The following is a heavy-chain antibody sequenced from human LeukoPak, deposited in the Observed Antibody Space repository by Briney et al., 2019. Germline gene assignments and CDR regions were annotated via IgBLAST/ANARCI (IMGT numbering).Heavy chain of an antibody. CDR2: IRFDESDK. V-gene: IGHV3-30*02. CDR1: GFIFSNSG. J-gene: IGHJ5*02. D-gene: IGHD2-8*01. CDR3: VKDNPVCES. Sequence: GGSLRLSCEASGFIFSNSGMHWVRQAPGKGLEWLAFIRFDESDKFYADSVMGRFTISRDTSKNTLFLQMNSLRLEDTAVYYCVKDNPVCESWGQGTLVTVS.